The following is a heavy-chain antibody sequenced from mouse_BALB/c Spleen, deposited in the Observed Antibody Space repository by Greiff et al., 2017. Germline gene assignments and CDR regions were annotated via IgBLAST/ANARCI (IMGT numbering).Heavy chain of an antibody. CDR1: GFTFSDYY. Sequence: EVKLVESGGGLVKPGGSLKLSCAASGFTFSDYYMYWVRQTPEKRLEWVATISDGGSYTYYPDSVKGRFTISRDNAKNNLYLQMSSLKSEDTAMYYCAREGGYDYDDGFAYWGQGTLVTVSA. V-gene: IGHV5-4*02. D-gene: IGHD2-4*01. CDR3: AREGGYDYDDGFAY. J-gene: IGHJ3*01. CDR2: ISDGGSYT.